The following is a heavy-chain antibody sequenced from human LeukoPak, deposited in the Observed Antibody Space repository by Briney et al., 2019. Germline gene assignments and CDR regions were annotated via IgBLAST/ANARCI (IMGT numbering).Heavy chain of an antibody. D-gene: IGHD5-18*01. V-gene: IGHV4-59*01. CDR2: MYYSGST. Sequence: SETLSLTCTVSGGSISSYSWSWIRQPPGKGLEWIGCMYYSGSTNYNPSLKSRVTISVDTSKNQFSLKLSSVTAADTAVYYCARVATASDGFDIWGQGTMVTVSS. J-gene: IGHJ3*02. CDR1: GGSISSYS. CDR3: ARVATASDGFDI.